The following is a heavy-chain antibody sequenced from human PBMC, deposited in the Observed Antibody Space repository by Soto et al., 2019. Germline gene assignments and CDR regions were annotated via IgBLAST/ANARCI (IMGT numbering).Heavy chain of an antibody. J-gene: IGHJ4*02. D-gene: IGHD3-10*01. CDR2: IKSKTDGGTT. V-gene: IGHV3-15*07. CDR3: TTDRGDLWVGELGAEY. Sequence: EVQLVESGGGLVKPGGSLRLSCAASGFTFSNAWMNWVRQAPGKGLEWVGRIKSKTDGGTTDYAAPVKGRFTIARDNSNNTLYLQMNSLKTEDTAVYYCTTDRGDLWVGELGAEYWGQGTLVTVSS. CDR1: GFTFSNAW.